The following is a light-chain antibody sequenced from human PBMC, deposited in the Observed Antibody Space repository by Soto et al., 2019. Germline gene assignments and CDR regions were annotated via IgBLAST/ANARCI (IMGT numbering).Light chain of an antibody. CDR2: EVN. CDR1: SSDVGGYNY. V-gene: IGLV2-14*01. J-gene: IGLJ3*02. CDR3: SSYTISSTPV. Sequence: QSVLTQPASVSGSPGQSITISCTGTSSDVGGYNYVSWYQQHPGKAPELIIYEVNNRPSGVSNRFSGSKSGNTASLTISGLQAEDEADYYCSSYTISSTPVFGGGTKLTVL.